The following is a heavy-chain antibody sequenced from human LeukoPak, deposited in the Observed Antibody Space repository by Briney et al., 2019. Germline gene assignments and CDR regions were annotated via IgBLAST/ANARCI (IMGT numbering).Heavy chain of an antibody. J-gene: IGHJ5*02. D-gene: IGHD5-12*01. CDR2: ISGSGGST. V-gene: IGHV3-23*01. CDR3: AKRTGYSGYDH. CDR1: GGSISSSSYY. Sequence: ETLSLTCTDSGGSISSSSYYWGWIRQPPGKGLEWVSAISGSGGSTYYADSVKGRFTISRDNSKNTLYLQMNSLRAEDTAVYYCAKRTGYSGYDHWGQGTLVTVSS.